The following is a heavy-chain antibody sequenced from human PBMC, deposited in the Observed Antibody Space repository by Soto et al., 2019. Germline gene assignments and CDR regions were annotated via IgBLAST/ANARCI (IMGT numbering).Heavy chain of an antibody. CDR2: ISWDGGST. CDR1: GFTFDDYT. V-gene: IGHV3-43*01. D-gene: IGHD6-6*01. Sequence: GGSLRLSCAASGFTFDDYTMHWVRQAPGKGLEWVSLISWDGGSTYYADSVKGRFTISRDNSKNSLYLQMNSLRTEDTALYYCAGGAARLSYYYYGMDVWGQGTTVTVSS. CDR3: AGGAARLSYYYYGMDV. J-gene: IGHJ6*02.